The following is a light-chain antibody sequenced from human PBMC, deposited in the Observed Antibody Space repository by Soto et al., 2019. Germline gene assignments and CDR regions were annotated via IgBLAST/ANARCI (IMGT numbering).Light chain of an antibody. CDR3: QHYNSYSEA. V-gene: IGKV3-15*01. CDR1: QSVSSN. Sequence: EIVMTQSPATLSVSPGERATLSCRTSQSVSSNLAWYQQKLGQAPRLLIYGASTRATGIPARFSGSGSGTEFTLTISSLQPDDFATYYCQHYNSYSEAFGQGTKVDIK. J-gene: IGKJ1*01. CDR2: GAS.